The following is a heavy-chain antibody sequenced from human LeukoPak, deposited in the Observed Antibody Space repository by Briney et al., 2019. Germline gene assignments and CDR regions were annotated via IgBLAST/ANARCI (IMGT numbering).Heavy chain of an antibody. J-gene: IGHJ4*02. D-gene: IGHD3-9*01. CDR2: INSDGSST. CDR1: GFTFSSYW. Sequence: GGSLRLSCAASGFTFSSYWMHWVRQAPGKGLVWVSRINSDGSSTSYADSVKGRFTISRDNAKNTLYLQMNSLRAEDTAVYYCARDSLSDYDILTELGHWGQGTLVTVSS. V-gene: IGHV3-74*01. CDR3: ARDSLSDYDILTELGH.